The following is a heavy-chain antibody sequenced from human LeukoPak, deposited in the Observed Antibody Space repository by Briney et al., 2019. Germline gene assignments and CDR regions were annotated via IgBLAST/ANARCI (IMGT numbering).Heavy chain of an antibody. V-gene: IGHV3-53*01. J-gene: IGHJ3*02. CDR2: IYSGGST. D-gene: IGHD1-26*01. CDR1: GFTVSSNY. CDR3: AKYLGSGTYYDAFNI. Sequence: GGSLRLSCAASGFTVSSNYMSWVRQAPGKGLEWVSVIYSGGSTYYADSVKGRFTISRDNSKNTLYLQMNSLRAEDTAVYYCAKYLGSGTYYDAFNIWGQGTVVTVSS.